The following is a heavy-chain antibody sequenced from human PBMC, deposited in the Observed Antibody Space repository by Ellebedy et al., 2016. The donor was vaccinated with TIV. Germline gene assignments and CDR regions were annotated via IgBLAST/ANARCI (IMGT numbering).Heavy chain of an antibody. V-gene: IGHV4-31*03. J-gene: IGHJ4*02. CDR3: ARFPVELSFLSGYFDY. CDR1: GGSISSGGYY. D-gene: IGHD3-16*02. Sequence: SETLSLTXTVSGGSISSGGYYWSWIRQHPGKGLVWIGYIYYSGSTYYNPSLKSRVTISVDTSKNQFSLKLSSVTAADTAVYYCARFPVELSFLSGYFDYWGQGTLVTVSS. CDR2: IYYSGST.